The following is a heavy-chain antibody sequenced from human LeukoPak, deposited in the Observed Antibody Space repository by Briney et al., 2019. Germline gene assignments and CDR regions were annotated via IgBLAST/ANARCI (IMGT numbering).Heavy chain of an antibody. Sequence: PGGSLRLSCAASGFTFSSYGMSWVRQAPGKGLEWVSAISGSGGSTYYANSVKGRFTISRDNSKNTLYLQMNSLRAEDTAVYYCAKSYSSSWYGDDAFDIWGQGTMVTVSS. CDR2: ISGSGGST. D-gene: IGHD6-13*01. CDR3: AKSYSSSWYGDDAFDI. J-gene: IGHJ3*02. V-gene: IGHV3-23*01. CDR1: GFTFSSYG.